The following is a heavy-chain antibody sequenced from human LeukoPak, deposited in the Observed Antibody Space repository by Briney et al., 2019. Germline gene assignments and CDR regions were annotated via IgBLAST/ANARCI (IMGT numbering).Heavy chain of an antibody. CDR3: ARGPPDCSSTSCYAFDAFDI. J-gene: IGHJ3*02. CDR1: GGSLSGYY. CDR2: INHSGST. V-gene: IGHV4-34*01. Sequence: SETLSLTCAVYGGSLSGYYWSWIRQPPGKGLEWIGEINHSGSTNYNPSLKSRVTISLDTSKNQFSLKLSSVTAADTAVYYCARGPPDCSSTSCYAFDAFDIWGQGTMVTVSS. D-gene: IGHD2-2*01.